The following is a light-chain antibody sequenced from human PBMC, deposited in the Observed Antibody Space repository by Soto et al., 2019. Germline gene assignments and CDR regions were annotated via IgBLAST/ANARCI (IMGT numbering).Light chain of an antibody. Sequence: DIQMTQSPSTLSASVGDRVTITCRASQSISSWLAWYQQKPGKAPKLLIDKASSLESGVPSRFSGSGSGTEFTLTISSLQPDDFATYYCQQYNSYHVTFRQGTKVEIK. CDR3: QQYNSYHVT. J-gene: IGKJ1*01. CDR2: KAS. CDR1: QSISSW. V-gene: IGKV1-5*03.